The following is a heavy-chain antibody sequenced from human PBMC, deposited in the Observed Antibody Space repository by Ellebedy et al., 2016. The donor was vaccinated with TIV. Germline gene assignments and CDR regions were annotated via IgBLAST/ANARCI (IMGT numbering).Heavy chain of an antibody. CDR1: GFILGSFG. CDR2: ISYDGTNK. J-gene: IGHJ6*02. D-gene: IGHD3-9*01. CDR3: AKEGYDTMTGEQFHGMDV. Sequence: GGSLRLSCAASGFILGSFGMHRVRQAPGKGLEWLAFISYDGTNKYIADSVKGRLTISRDNSMNALYLQMDSLRAEDTAEYYCAKEGYDTMTGEQFHGMDVWGQGTTVTVSS. V-gene: IGHV3-30*18.